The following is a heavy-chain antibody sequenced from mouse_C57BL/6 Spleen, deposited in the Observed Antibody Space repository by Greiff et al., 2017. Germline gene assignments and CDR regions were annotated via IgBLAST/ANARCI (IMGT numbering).Heavy chain of an antibody. CDR1: GFTFSDYY. D-gene: IGHD1-1*01. J-gene: IGHJ4*01. Sequence: EVQGVESGGGLVQPGGSLKLSCAASGFTFSDYYMYWVRQTPEKRLEWVAYISNGGGSTYYPDTVKGRFTISRDNAKNTLYLQMSRLKSEDTAMYYGARRGTTVVNYAMDYWGQGTSVTVSS. V-gene: IGHV5-12*01. CDR3: ARRGTTVVNYAMDY. CDR2: ISNGGGST.